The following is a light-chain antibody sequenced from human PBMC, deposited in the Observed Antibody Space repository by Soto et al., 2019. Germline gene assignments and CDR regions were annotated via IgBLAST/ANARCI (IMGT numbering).Light chain of an antibody. V-gene: IGLV7-43*01. CDR3: LLYYAGVQV. CDR1: TGAVTSGHY. Sequence: QTVVTQEPSLTVSPGGTVTLTWASSTGAVTSGHYPNWIQQKPGQAPRALIHTTSTKHSWTPARFSGSLLGDKAALTLSGVRPEDEAEYYCLLYYAGVQVFGGGTKLTV. J-gene: IGLJ3*02. CDR2: TTS.